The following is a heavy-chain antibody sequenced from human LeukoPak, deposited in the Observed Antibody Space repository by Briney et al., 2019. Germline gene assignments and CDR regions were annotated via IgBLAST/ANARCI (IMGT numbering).Heavy chain of an antibody. CDR3: ARGGSGMVDL. D-gene: IGHD3-10*01. V-gene: IGHV1-2*02. CDR1: GYIFTGYY. CDR2: INPNSGDT. Sequence: ASVKVSCKASGYIFTGYYMHWVRQAPGQGLEWMGWINPNSGDTNYAQKFQGRVTMTRDTPITTVYMELNRLRSDDTATYYCARGGSGMVDLWGQGTLVSVSS. J-gene: IGHJ5*02.